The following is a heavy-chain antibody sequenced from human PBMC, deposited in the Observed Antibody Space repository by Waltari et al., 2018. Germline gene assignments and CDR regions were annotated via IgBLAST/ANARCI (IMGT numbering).Heavy chain of an antibody. CDR3: ARSDYYGSGSYYPSH. CDR1: GFTVSSNY. V-gene: IGHV3-53*01. J-gene: IGHJ4*02. Sequence: EVQLVESGGGLIQPGGSLRLSCAASGFTVSSNYMSWVRQAPGKGLEWVSVIYSGGSTDFADSVKGRFTISRDNSKNTLYLQMNSLRAEDTAVYYCARSDYYGSGSYYPSHWGQGTLVTVSS. CDR2: IYSGGST. D-gene: IGHD3-10*01.